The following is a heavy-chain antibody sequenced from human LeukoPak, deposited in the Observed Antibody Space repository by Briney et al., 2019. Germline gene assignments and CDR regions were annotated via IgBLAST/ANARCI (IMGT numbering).Heavy chain of an antibody. V-gene: IGHV3-7*01. Sequence: PGGSLRLSCAASGFTFTNYWMSWVRQAPGKGPEWVAHIKPDGSEKYYVDSVKGRFIISRDDARNSLSLQMNSLRAEDTAVYYCAGSFGDVKNFWGQGTLVTVSS. CDR1: GFTFTNYW. J-gene: IGHJ4*01. CDR2: IKPDGSEK. CDR3: AGSFGDVKNF. D-gene: IGHD3-10*01.